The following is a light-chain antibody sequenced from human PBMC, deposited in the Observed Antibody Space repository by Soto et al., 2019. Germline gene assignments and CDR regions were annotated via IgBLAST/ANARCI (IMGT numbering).Light chain of an antibody. V-gene: IGKV1-39*01. J-gene: IGKJ4*01. CDR2: AAS. Sequence: IQMTQTTSSLSASVGDRVTITCRASQSISSNLNWYQQKPGKAPKLLIYAASSLQSGVPSRFSGSGSGTDFTLTISSLQPEDFATYYCQQSYSTPPTFGGGTKVDIK. CDR3: QQSYSTPPT. CDR1: QSISSN.